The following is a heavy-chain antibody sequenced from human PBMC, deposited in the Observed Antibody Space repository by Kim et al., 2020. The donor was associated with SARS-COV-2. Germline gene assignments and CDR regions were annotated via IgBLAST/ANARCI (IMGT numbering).Heavy chain of an antibody. J-gene: IGHJ6*02. D-gene: IGHD3-9*01. V-gene: IGHV5-10-1*01. CDR3: ARRANNYDILGMDV. CDR2: IDPSDSYT. Sequence: GESLKISCKGSGYSFTNYWITWVRQMSGKGLEWMGRIDPSDSYTNYSPSFQGHVTISADKSINTAYLQWSSLKASDTAMYYCARRANNYDILGMDVWGQGTTVTVSS. CDR1: GYSFTNYW.